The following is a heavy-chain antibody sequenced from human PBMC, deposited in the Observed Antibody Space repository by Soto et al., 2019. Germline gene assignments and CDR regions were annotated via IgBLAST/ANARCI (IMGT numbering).Heavy chain of an antibody. CDR3: ARERAIVVVPAAIPNYYYYYGMDV. CDR1: GFTFSSYA. CDR2: ISYDGSNK. V-gene: IGHV3-30-3*01. Sequence: PGGSLRLSCAASGFTFSSYAMHWVRQAPGEGLEWVAVISYDGSNKYYADSVKGRFTISRDNSKNTLYLQMNSLRAEDTALYYCARERAIVVVPAAIPNYYYYYGMDVWGQGTTVTVSS. J-gene: IGHJ6*02. D-gene: IGHD2-2*01.